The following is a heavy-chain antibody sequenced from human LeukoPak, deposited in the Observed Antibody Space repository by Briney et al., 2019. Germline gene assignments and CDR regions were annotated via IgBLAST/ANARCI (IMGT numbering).Heavy chain of an antibody. Sequence: PGGSLRLSCAASGFTFSSYAMGWVRQAPGKGLEWVALISYDGSKRYSADSVKGRFTISRDNSKSTVYLQVNSLRVEDTAVYYCVRDRDPNDYGAYDLDYRGQGTLVTVSS. D-gene: IGHD4-17*01. J-gene: IGHJ4*02. CDR1: GFTFSSYA. CDR3: VRDRDPNDYGAYDLDY. V-gene: IGHV3-30*04. CDR2: ISYDGSKR.